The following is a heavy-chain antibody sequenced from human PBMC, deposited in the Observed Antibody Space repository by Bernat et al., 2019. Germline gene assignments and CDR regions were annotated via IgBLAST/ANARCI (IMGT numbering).Heavy chain of an antibody. CDR1: GFTFSNAW. Sequence: EVQLVESGGGLVKPGGSLRVSCAASGFTFSNAWMNWVRQTPGKGLEWVGRIKSKTVGETTDYAAPVKDRFTISRDDSKNTVYLQMNSLKTEDTAVYYCTAGVEFDPRGQGTLVTVSS. J-gene: IGHJ5*02. CDR2: IKSKTVGETT. V-gene: IGHV3-15*01. CDR3: TAGVEFDP. D-gene: IGHD2-8*01.